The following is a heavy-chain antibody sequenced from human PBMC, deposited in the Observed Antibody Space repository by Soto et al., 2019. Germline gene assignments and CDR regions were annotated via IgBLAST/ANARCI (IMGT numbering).Heavy chain of an antibody. J-gene: IGHJ4*02. D-gene: IGHD2-8*02. V-gene: IGHV3-30*03. Sequence: QVQLVESGGGVVQPGRSLRLSCAVSGFPVGTYGMHWVRQAPGKGLEWGAVISRDGGTKFYADSVKGRFTISKDNSRNTLFLEMNSLRSDDMAVYYCTGEVASGYWGQGTLVTVSS. CDR1: GFPVGTYG. CDR2: ISRDGGTK. CDR3: TGEVASGY.